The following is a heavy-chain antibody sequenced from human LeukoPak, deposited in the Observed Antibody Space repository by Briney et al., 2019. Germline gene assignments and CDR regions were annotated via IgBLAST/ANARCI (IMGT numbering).Heavy chain of an antibody. J-gene: IGHJ4*02. CDR2: ISAYNGNT. CDR1: GYTFTSYG. Sequence: GASVKVSCKASGYTFTSYGISWVRQAPGQGLEWMGWISAYNGNTNYAQKLQGRVTMTTGTSTSTAYMELRSLRSDDTAVYYCARFNLGRWSQHQPGSYQPFDYWGQGTLVTVSS. V-gene: IGHV1-18*01. CDR3: ARFNLGRWSQHQPGSYQPFDY. D-gene: IGHD2-2*01.